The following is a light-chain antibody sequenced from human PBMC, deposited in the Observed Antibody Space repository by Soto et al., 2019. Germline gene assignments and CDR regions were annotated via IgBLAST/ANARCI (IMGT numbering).Light chain of an antibody. CDR3: CSYAGDNTSL. CDR2: EVT. Sequence: QPVLTQPASVSGSPGQSITISCSGTSSNVGSYNLVSWYQQHPGRAPKLIIYEVTKRPSGVSFRFSGSKSGNRASLTISGLQSEDEADYYCCSYAGDNTSLFGGGTKLTVL. J-gene: IGLJ2*01. CDR1: SSNVGSYNL. V-gene: IGLV2-23*02.